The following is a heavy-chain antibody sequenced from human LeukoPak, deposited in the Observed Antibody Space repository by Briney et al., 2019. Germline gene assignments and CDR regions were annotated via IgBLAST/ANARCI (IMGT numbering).Heavy chain of an antibody. J-gene: IGHJ4*02. CDR3: ARPAYCGANCYYYFDY. CDR2: IHSSGST. CDR1: GGSISSYF. Sequence: SETLSLTCTVSGGSISSYFWYWIRHPPAKGLELIGYIHSSGSTNYNPSLKTRVTISVDTSKNQFSLNLSSVTAADTAVYYCARPAYCGANCYYYFDYWGQGTLVTVSS. D-gene: IGHD2-21*02. V-gene: IGHV4-59*01.